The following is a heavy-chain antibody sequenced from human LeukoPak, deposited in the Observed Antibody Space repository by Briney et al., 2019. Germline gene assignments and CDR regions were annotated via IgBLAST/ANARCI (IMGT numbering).Heavy chain of an antibody. CDR2: ISYDGSNK. J-gene: IGHJ4*02. V-gene: IGHV3-30*18. CDR3: AKDDNWNLFDY. D-gene: IGHD1-20*01. Sequence: GRSLRLSCAASGFTFSSYGMHWVRQAPGKGLEWVAVISYDGSNKYYADSVKGRFTISRDNSKNTLYLQMNSLRAEDTAVYYCAKDDNWNLFDYWGQGTLVTVSS. CDR1: GFTFSSYG.